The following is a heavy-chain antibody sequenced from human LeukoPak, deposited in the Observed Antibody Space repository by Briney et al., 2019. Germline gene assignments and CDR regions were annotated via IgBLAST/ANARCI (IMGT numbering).Heavy chain of an antibody. D-gene: IGHD6-6*01. J-gene: IGHJ4*02. CDR3: ARGEGAARLFDY. CDR1: GFHFSSYW. V-gene: IGHV3-74*01. CDR2: INSDESST. Sequence: PGGSLRLSCAASGFHFSSYWMHWVSQAPGKGLVWVSRINSDESSTSYADSVKGRFTISRDNAKNTLFLQMDSLRAEDTAVYYSARGEGAARLFDYWVQGTLVTVSS.